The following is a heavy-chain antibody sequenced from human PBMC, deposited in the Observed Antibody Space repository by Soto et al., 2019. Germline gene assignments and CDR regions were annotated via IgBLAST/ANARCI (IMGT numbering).Heavy chain of an antibody. J-gene: IGHJ6*04. CDR1: GFTFSSYA. Sequence: GWSLRLSCAASGFTFSSYAMHLVRQAPGKGLEWVAFISYDGSNKYYADSVKGRFTISRDNSKNTLYLQMNSLRAEDTAVYYCARDLGEVVVVVAAPYYYGMEVWGEGTKVTVSS. V-gene: IGHV3-30-3*01. CDR2: ISYDGSNK. D-gene: IGHD2-15*01. CDR3: ARDLGEVVVVVAAPYYYGMEV.